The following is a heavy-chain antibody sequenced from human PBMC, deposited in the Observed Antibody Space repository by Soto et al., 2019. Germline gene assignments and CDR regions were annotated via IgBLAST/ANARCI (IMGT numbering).Heavy chain of an antibody. CDR3: ARGGPYYYDPNWFDP. CDR1: GGSISSGDYY. Sequence: PSETLSLTCTVSGGSISSGDYYWSWIRQPPGKGLEWIGYIYYSGSTYYSPSLKSRVTISVDTSKNQFSLKPSSVTAADTAVYYCARGGPYYYDPNWFDPWGQGTLVTVSS. V-gene: IGHV4-30-4*01. J-gene: IGHJ5*02. CDR2: IYYSGST. D-gene: IGHD3-22*01.